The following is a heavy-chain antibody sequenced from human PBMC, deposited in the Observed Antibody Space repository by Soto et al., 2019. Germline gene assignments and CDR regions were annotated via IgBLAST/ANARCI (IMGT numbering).Heavy chain of an antibody. CDR1: GFTFGDHA. D-gene: IGHD3-22*01. J-gene: IGHJ4*02. V-gene: IGHV3-9*01. CDR3: AKDSDRSRFYDKSYFDY. Sequence: SLRLSCAASGFTFGDHAMHWVRQAPGKGMEWVAALTGDSVFTDYADSVKGRFTVSRDNRENSLFLQMNSLRPEDTAVYYCAKDSDRSRFYDKSYFDYWGQGARVTVSS. CDR2: LTGDSVFT.